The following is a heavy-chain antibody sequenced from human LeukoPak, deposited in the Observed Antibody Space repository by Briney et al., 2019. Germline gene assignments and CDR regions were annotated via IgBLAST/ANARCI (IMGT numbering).Heavy chain of an antibody. CDR2: INHSGST. Sequence: SGTLSLTCAVYGGSFSGYYWSWIRQSPGKGLEWIGEINHSGSTNYNPSLKSRVTISVDTSKNQFSLKLSSVTAADTAVYYCARGRSVVVPAAIHLYYFDYWGQGTLVTVSS. D-gene: IGHD2-2*01. CDR1: GGSFSGYY. CDR3: ARGRSVVVPAAIHLYYFDY. J-gene: IGHJ4*02. V-gene: IGHV4-34*01.